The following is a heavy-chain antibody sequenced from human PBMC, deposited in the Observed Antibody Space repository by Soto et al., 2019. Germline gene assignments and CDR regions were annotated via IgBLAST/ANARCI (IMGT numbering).Heavy chain of an antibody. CDR3: ARGRIIVAGGFDP. CDR2: MNPSTGNT. D-gene: IGHD6-19*01. J-gene: IGHJ5*02. V-gene: IGHV1-8*01. Sequence: ASVKVSCNASGYTFTSYDIIWVRQATGHGLEWMGWMNPSTGNTDSAEKFQGRLTMTRNTSISTVYMELSSLSFEDTAVYYCARGRIIVAGGFDPWGQGTLVTVYS. CDR1: GYTFTSYD.